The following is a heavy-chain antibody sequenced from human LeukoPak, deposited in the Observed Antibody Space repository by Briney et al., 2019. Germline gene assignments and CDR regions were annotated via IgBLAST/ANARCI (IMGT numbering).Heavy chain of an antibody. J-gene: IGHJ3*02. CDR3: EAFYYDESGWGDASDM. D-gene: IGHD3-16*01. V-gene: IGHV3-7*01. CDR1: GITISSYW. CDR2: IKEDGSEK. Sequence: QPGGSLRLFCAAPGITISSYWMSWVRQAPGKGLEWVANIKEDGSEKYYVDSVKGRFTISRDNAKKSLYLQMNRLRAEDTAVYYCEAFYYDESGWGDASDMWGQGTMVTVSS.